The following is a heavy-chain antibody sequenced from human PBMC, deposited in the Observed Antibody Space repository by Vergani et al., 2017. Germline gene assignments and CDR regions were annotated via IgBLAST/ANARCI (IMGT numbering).Heavy chain of an antibody. CDR2: ISAYNGNT. V-gene: IGHV1-18*04. Sequence: QVQLVQSGAEVKKPGASVKVSCKASGYTFTSYGISWVRPAPGQGLEWMGWISAYNGNTNYAQKLQGRVTMTTDTSTSTAYMELRSLRSDDTVVYYCAGSTRPFPSSTSCYDYWGQGTLVTVSS. CDR3: AGSTRPFPSSTSCYDY. CDR1: GYTFTSYG. D-gene: IGHD2-2*01. J-gene: IGHJ4*02.